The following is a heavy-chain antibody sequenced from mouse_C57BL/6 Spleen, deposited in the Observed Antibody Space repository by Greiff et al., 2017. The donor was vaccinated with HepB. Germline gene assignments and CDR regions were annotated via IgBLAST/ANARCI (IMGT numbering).Heavy chain of an antibody. D-gene: IGHD2-3*01. CDR3: AILDGSTGAWFAY. V-gene: IGHV14-2*01. CDR2: IDPEDGET. Sequence: VQLKESGAELVKPGASVKLSCTASGFNIKDYYMHWVKQRTEQGLEWIGRIDPEDGETKYAPQFQGKATITADTSSNTAYLQLSSLTSDETAVYYCAILDGSTGAWFAYWGQGTLVTDSA. CDR1: GFNIKDYY. J-gene: IGHJ3*01.